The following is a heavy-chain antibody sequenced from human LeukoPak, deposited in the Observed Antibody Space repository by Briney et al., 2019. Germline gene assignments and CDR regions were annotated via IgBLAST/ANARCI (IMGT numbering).Heavy chain of an antibody. Sequence: ASVKVSCKASGYSLVGYGMTWVRQAPGQGLERMGWFNPENGNTNYAQKVQGRVTMTADTSTSTSYMELRSLRSDDTAVYYCAREHSSSWDQFDYWGQGTLVTVSS. CDR1: GYSLVGYG. CDR2: FNPENGNT. V-gene: IGHV1-18*01. J-gene: IGHJ4*02. CDR3: AREHSSSWDQFDY. D-gene: IGHD6-13*01.